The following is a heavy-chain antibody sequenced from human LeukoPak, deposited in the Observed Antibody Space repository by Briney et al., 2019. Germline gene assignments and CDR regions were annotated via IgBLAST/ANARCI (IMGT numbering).Heavy chain of an antibody. CDR1: GGSFSGYY. V-gene: IGHV4-34*01. CDR2: INHSGST. Sequence: SETLSLTCAVYGGSFSGYYWSWIRQPPGKGLEWIGEINHSGSTNYNPSLKSRVTISVDTSKNQFSLKLSSVTAADTAVYYCARVRANYYGSGTPYNWFDPWGQGTLVTVSS. D-gene: IGHD3-10*01. J-gene: IGHJ5*02. CDR3: ARVRANYYGSGTPYNWFDP.